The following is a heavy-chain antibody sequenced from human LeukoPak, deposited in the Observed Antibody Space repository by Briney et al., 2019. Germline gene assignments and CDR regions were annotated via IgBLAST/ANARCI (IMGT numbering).Heavy chain of an antibody. CDR1: GFTFSSYW. D-gene: IGHD2-8*02. V-gene: IGHV3-74*01. Sequence: PGVSLRLSCAASGFTFSSYWMHWVRQAPGEGLVWVSRINSDGSTTNYADSVKGRFTISRDNAKNTLDLQMNSLRDEDTAVYYCAREFRVLPDIWGQGTMVTVSS. CDR3: AREFRVLPDI. CDR2: INSDGSTT. J-gene: IGHJ3*02.